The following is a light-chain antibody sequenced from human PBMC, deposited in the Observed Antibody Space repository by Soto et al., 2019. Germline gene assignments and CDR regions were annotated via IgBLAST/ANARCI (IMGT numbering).Light chain of an antibody. J-gene: IGLJ1*01. CDR1: ALPKQY. CDR2: KDS. V-gene: IGLV3-25*03. CDR3: QSADSSGTSF. Sequence: SYELTQPPSVSVSPGQTARITCSGDALPKQYAYWYQQKPGQAPVLVIYKDSERPSGIPERFSGSSSGTTVTLTISGVQAEDEADYYCQSADSSGTSFFGTGTKLTVL.